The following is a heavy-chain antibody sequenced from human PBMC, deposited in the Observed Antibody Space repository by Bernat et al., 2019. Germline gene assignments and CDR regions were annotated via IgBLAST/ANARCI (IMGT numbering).Heavy chain of an antibody. V-gene: IGHV3-30-3*01. J-gene: IGHJ4*02. CDR2: ISYDGSNK. CDR1: GFTFSSYA. D-gene: IGHD4-17*01. CDR3: ARIVLPTRELVTTVTSRFDY. Sequence: QVQLVESGGGVVQPGRSLRLSCAASGFTFSSYAMHWVRQAPGKGLEWVAVISYDGSNKYYADSVMGRFTISRDNSKNTLYLQMNSLRAEDTAVYYCARIVLPTRELVTTVTSRFDYWGQGTLVTVSS.